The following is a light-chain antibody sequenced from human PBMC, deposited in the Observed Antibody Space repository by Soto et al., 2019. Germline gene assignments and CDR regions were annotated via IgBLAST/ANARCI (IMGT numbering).Light chain of an antibody. CDR1: QSISSY. V-gene: IGKV1-39*01. CDR2: AAS. CDR3: QQSYSTLVT. J-gene: IGKJ2*01. Sequence: DIQMTQSPSSLSASVGDRVTITCRASQSISSYLNWYQQKPGKAPKLLIYAASSLQSGVPSRFSGSGSGTDFTLTISSLQPEDFATYYCQQSYSTLVTFGQGPRWISN.